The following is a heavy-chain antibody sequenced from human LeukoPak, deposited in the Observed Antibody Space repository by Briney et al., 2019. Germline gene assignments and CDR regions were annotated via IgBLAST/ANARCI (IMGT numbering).Heavy chain of an antibody. J-gene: IGHJ4*02. CDR2: INPNSGGT. CDR1: GYTFTRYY. D-gene: IGHD6-13*01. Sequence: ASVKVSCKASGYTFTRYYMHWVRQAPGQGLEWMGWINPNSGGTNYAQKFQGRVTMTRDTSISTAYMELSRLRSDDTAVYYCARGKDSSSWYGFGYWGQGTLVTVSS. CDR3: ARGKDSSSWYGFGY. V-gene: IGHV1-2*02.